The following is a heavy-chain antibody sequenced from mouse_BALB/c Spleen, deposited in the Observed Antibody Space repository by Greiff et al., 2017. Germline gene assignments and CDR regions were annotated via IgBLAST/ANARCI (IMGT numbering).Heavy chain of an antibody. J-gene: IGHJ3*01. V-gene: IGHV7-3*02. CDR3: ARGGSFAY. CDR1: GFTFTDYY. Sequence: EVKLMESGGGLVQPGGSLRLSCATSGFTFTDYYMSWVRQPPGKALEWLGFIRNKANGYTTEYSASVKGQFTISRDNSQSILYLQMNTLRAEDSATYYCARGGSFAYWGQGTLVTVSA. CDR2: IRNKANGYTT.